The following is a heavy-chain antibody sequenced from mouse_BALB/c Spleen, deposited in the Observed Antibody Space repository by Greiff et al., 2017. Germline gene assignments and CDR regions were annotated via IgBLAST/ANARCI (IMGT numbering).Heavy chain of an antibody. J-gene: IGHJ3*01. D-gene: IGHD1-1*01. CDR3: AREANYGSTWFAY. CDR2: IRNKANGYTT. CDR1: GFTFTDYY. Sequence: EVHLVESGGGLVQPGGSLRLSCATSGFTFTDYYMSWVRQPPGKALEWLGFIRNKANGYTTEYSASVKGRFTISRDNSQSILYLQMNTLRAEDSATYYCAREANYGSTWFAYWGQGTLVTVSA. V-gene: IGHV7-3*02.